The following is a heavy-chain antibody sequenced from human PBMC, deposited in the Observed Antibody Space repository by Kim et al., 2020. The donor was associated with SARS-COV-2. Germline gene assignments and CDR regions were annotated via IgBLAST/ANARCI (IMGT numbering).Heavy chain of an antibody. CDR1: GGSISSYY. CDR3: ARGGKYYDSSGVDY. D-gene: IGHD3-22*01. Sequence: SETLSLTCTVSGGSISSYYWSWIRQPPGKGLEWIGYIYYSGSTNYNPSLKSRVTISVDTSKNQFSLKLSSVTAADTAVYYCARGGKYYDSSGVDYWGQGTLVTVSS. J-gene: IGHJ4*02. V-gene: IGHV4-59*01. CDR2: IYYSGST.